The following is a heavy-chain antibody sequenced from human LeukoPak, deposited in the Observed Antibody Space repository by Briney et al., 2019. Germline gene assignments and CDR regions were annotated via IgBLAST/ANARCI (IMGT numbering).Heavy chain of an antibody. Sequence: SVKVSCKASGGTFSSYAISWVRQAPGQGLEWMGGIIPIFGTANYAQKFQGRVTITADESTSIAYMELSSLRSEDTAVYYCARGIVATITTAFDYWGQGTLVTVSS. CDR3: ARGIVATITTAFDY. V-gene: IGHV1-69*13. D-gene: IGHD5-12*01. J-gene: IGHJ4*02. CDR1: GGTFSSYA. CDR2: IIPIFGTA.